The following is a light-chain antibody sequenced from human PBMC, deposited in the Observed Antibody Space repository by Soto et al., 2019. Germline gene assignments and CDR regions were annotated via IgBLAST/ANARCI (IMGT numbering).Light chain of an antibody. CDR1: QSLLYSSNNRNY. Sequence: DIVMTQSPDSLAVSLGERATINRKSSQSLLYSSNNRNYLAWYQQKSGQPPKLLIYWASSRESGVPDRFSGSGSGTDFTLTISSLQAEDVAVYYCQQYYDTPLTFGGGTKVEIK. CDR3: QQYYDTPLT. J-gene: IGKJ4*01. V-gene: IGKV4-1*01. CDR2: WAS.